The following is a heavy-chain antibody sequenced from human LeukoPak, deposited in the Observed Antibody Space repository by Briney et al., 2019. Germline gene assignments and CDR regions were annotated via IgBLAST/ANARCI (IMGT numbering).Heavy chain of an antibody. CDR1: GGSISSYY. J-gene: IGHJ3*02. V-gene: IGHV4-4*07. Sequence: SETLSLTCTVSGGSISSYYWSWIRQPAGKGLEWIGRIYTSGSTNYNPSLKSRVTMSVDTSKNQFSLKLSSVTAADTAVYYCARGVYYYGSSGYYSPDPDAFDIWGQGTMVTVSS. D-gene: IGHD3-22*01. CDR2: IYTSGST. CDR3: ARGVYYYGSSGYYSPDPDAFDI.